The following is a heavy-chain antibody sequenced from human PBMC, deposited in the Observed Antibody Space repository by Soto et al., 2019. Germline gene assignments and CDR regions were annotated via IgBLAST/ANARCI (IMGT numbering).Heavy chain of an antibody. CDR3: AGPVSGGNYFFDY. CDR2: INAGDGNT. V-gene: IGHV1-3*01. Sequence: GASVKVSCKASGYTFITYAMHWVRQAPGQGLEGMGWINAGDGNTKYSQKFQGRVTITRDTSASTAYMELSSLRSEDTAVYYCAGPVSGGNYFFDYWGQGTLVTVSS. CDR1: GYTFITYA. J-gene: IGHJ4*02. D-gene: IGHD1-1*01.